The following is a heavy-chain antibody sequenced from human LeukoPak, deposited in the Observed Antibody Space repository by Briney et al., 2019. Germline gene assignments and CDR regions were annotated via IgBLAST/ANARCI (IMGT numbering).Heavy chain of an antibody. CDR3: ARVPFERGRGATFDY. V-gene: IGHV3-30*02. J-gene: IGHJ4*02. CDR2: IRYDGSNK. CDR1: GFTFSSYG. D-gene: IGHD1-26*01. Sequence: GGSLRLSCAASGFTFSSYGMHWVRQAPGKGLEWVAFIRYDGSNKYYADSVKGRFTISRDNSKNTLYLQMNSLRAEDTAVYYCARVPFERGRGATFDYWGQGTLVTVSS.